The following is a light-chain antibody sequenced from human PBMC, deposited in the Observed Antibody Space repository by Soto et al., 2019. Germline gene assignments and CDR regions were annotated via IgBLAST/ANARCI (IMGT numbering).Light chain of an antibody. Sequence: QLVLTQPPSASGTPGQRVTISCSGSSSNIGSNTVNWYQQLPGTAPKLLIYSNNQRPSGVPDRFSGSKSGTSASLAISELQSEDEADYYCAAWDDSLNGPVFGGGTKLTVL. J-gene: IGLJ2*01. CDR3: AAWDDSLNGPV. CDR2: SNN. V-gene: IGLV1-44*01. CDR1: SSNIGSNT.